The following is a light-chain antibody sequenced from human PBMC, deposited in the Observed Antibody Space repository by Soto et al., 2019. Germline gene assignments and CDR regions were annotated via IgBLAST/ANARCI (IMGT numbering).Light chain of an antibody. V-gene: IGLV2-14*01. CDR2: DVS. CDR1: SSDVGGYNY. J-gene: IGLJ2*01. CDR3: SSYTSSSTLV. Sequence: QSALTQPASVSGSPGQSITISCTGTSSDVGGYNYVSWDQQHPGKAPKLMIYDVSNRPSGVSNRSSGSKSGNTAALTISGLQAEDEADYYCSSYTSSSTLVFGGGTQRAVL.